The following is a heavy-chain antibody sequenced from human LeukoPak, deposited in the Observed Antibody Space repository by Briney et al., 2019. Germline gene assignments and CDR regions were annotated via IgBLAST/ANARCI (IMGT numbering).Heavy chain of an antibody. V-gene: IGHV3-43*01. CDR1: GFNFHEYS. CDR2: ISWQSTTT. CDR3: ARGQLRFLEWLLWGAFDI. J-gene: IGHJ3*02. D-gene: IGHD3-3*01. Sequence: GGSLRLSCAASGFNFHEYSMHWVRQTPARGLEWVALISWQSTTTYYADSVKGRFTISRDNAKNSLYLQMNSLRAEDTAVYYCARGQLRFLEWLLWGAFDIWGQGTMVTVSS.